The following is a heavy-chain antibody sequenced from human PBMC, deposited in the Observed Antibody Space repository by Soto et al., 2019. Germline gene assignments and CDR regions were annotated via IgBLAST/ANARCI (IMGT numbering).Heavy chain of an antibody. CDR2: ISGSGGST. CDR1: GFTFSSYA. Sequence: GGSMRVSCTASGFTFSSYAMSWVSKTTGKGLEWVSAISGSGGSTYYADSVKGRFTISRDNSKNTLYLQMNSLRVEDTAVYYCATSPRYCSSTSCKYYYYYYYMDVWGKGTTVTVSS. D-gene: IGHD2-2*01. V-gene: IGHV3-23*01. CDR3: ATSPRYCSSTSCKYYYYYYYMDV. J-gene: IGHJ6*03.